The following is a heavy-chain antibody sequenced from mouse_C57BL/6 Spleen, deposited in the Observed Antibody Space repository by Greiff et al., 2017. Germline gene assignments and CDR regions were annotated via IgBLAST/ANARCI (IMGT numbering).Heavy chain of an antibody. CDR3: ARPPMVTTGPPY. CDR2: INSDGGST. CDR1: EYEFPSHD. Sequence: EVKLMESGGGLVQPGESLKLSCESNEYEFPSHDMSWVRKTPEKRLELVAAINSDGGSTYYPDTMERRFIISRDNTKKTLYLQMGSLRSEDTALYYCARPPMVTTGPPYWGQGTLVTVSA. D-gene: IGHD2-2*01. V-gene: IGHV5-2*01. J-gene: IGHJ3*01.